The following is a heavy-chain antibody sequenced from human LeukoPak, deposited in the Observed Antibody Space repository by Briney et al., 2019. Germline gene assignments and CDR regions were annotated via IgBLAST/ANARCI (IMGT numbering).Heavy chain of an antibody. V-gene: IGHV4-59*01. Sequence: TSETLSLTCTVSGGSISSYYWSWIRQPPGKGLEWIGYSYYSGSTNYNPSLKSRVTISVDTSKNQFSLKLSSVTAADTAVYYCARYCTNGVCYVLSGGWFDPWGQGTLVTVSS. CDR1: GGSISSYY. J-gene: IGHJ5*02. D-gene: IGHD2-8*01. CDR2: SYYSGST. CDR3: ARYCTNGVCYVLSGGWFDP.